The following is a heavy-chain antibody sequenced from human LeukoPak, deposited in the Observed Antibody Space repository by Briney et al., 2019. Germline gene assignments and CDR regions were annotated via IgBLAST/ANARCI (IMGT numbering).Heavy chain of an antibody. D-gene: IGHD3-22*01. V-gene: IGHV4-4*07. CDR2: IYASGST. CDR1: GGSISSYY. J-gene: IGHJ4*02. CDR3: ARAISNDDNSGYYY. Sequence: SETLSLTCTVSGGSISSYYWSWIRQPAGKGLEWIGRIYASGSTKYNPSLKSRVTMSVDTSKNQFSLKLSSVTAADTAVYYCARAISNDDNSGYYYWGQGTLLTVSS.